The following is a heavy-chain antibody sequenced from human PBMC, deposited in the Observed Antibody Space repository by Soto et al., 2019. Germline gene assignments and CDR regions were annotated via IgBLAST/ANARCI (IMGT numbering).Heavy chain of an antibody. CDR1: GFTFSSYA. J-gene: IGHJ4*02. Sequence: EVQLLESGGGLVQPGGSLRLSCAASGFTFSSYAMSWVRQAPGKGLEWVSAISGSGGSTYYADSVKGRFTISRDNSKNTLYLQMNSLRAEDTAVYYCAKAPEAYYYDSSGPLFDYWGQGTLVTVSS. CDR3: AKAPEAYYYDSSGPLFDY. V-gene: IGHV3-23*01. D-gene: IGHD3-22*01. CDR2: ISGSGGST.